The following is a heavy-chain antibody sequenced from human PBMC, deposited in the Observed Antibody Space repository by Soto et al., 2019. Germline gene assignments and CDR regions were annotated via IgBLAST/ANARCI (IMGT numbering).Heavy chain of an antibody. J-gene: IGHJ6*02. CDR1: SGSISTSY. D-gene: IGHD3-16*01. CDR3: AREMIPSYYYYYGMDV. Sequence: SETLSLTCTVSSGSISTSYWSWIRQPPGKGLEWIGYIYYSGSTYYNPSLKSRVTISVDTSKNQFSLKLSSVTAADTAVYYCAREMIPSYYYYYGMDVWGQGTTVTVSS. V-gene: IGHV4-59*12. CDR2: IYYSGST.